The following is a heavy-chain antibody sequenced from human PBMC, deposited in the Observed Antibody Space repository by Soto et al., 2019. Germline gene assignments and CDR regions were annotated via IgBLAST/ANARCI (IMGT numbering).Heavy chain of an antibody. D-gene: IGHD1-26*01. CDR1: GFTFSSYG. V-gene: IGHV3-30*18. Sequence: GGSLRLSCAASGFTFSSYGMHWVRQAPGKGLEWVAVISYDGSNKYYADSVKGRFTISRDNSKNTLYLQMNSLRAEDTAVYYCAKDGWELLLGYAFDIWGQGTMVTVSS. CDR3: AKDGWELLLGYAFDI. CDR2: ISYDGSNK. J-gene: IGHJ3*02.